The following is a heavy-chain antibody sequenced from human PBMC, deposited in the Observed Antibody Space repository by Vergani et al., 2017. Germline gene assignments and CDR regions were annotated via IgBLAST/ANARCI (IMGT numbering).Heavy chain of an antibody. CDR3: ARAASDDMLFPV. J-gene: IGHJ4*02. V-gene: IGHV4-30-2*01. CDR2: IYHSGST. D-gene: IGHD2-8*01. Sequence: QLQLQESGSGLVKPSQTLSLTCAVSGGSISSGGYSWSWIRQPPGKGLEWIGYIYHSGSTYYNPSLKIRVTLAVDRSKNQFSLKLRSVTAADTAVYYCARAASDDMLFPVWGQGTLVTVSS. CDR1: GGSISSGGYS.